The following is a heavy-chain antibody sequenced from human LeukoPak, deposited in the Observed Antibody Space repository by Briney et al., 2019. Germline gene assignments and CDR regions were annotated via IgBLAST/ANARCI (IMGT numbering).Heavy chain of an antibody. J-gene: IGHJ5*02. CDR1: GGTFSSYA. CDR2: IIPIFGTA. V-gene: IGHV1-69*13. D-gene: IGHD2-15*01. Sequence: ASVKVSCKASGGTFSSYAISWVRQAPGQGLEWMGGIIPIFGTANYAQKFQGRVTITADESTSTAYMELSSLRSEDTAVYYCARHSYCSGGSCYRGWFDPWGQGTLVTVSS. CDR3: ARHSYCSGGSCYRGWFDP.